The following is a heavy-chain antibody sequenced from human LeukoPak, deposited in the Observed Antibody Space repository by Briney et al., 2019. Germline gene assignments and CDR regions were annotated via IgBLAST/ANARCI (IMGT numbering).Heavy chain of an antibody. CDR3: ARGSTGWPGKRGDY. CDR1: GFTFNDHY. Sequence: PGGSLRLSCAASGFTFNDHYMDWVRQAPGKGLEWVGRTRNKAHSYATEYAASVKGRSTISRDDSKSSLYLQMNSLKTEDTAVYYCARGSTGWPGKRGDYWGQGTLVTVSS. D-gene: IGHD6-19*01. CDR2: TRNKAHSYAT. V-gene: IGHV3-72*01. J-gene: IGHJ4*02.